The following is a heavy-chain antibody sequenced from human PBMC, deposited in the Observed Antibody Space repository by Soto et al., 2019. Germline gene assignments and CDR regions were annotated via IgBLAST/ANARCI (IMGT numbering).Heavy chain of an antibody. CDR3: ARGVGSGSYYNQYNWFDP. CDR1: GYTFTNYG. J-gene: IGHJ5*02. CDR2: ISGYNGNT. Sequence: QVQLVQSGAEGKKPGASVKVSCKASGYTFTNYGITWVRQAPGQGLEWMGWISGYNGNTKNAQKLQGRVTMTTDTSTSTAYMELRSLRSDDTAVYYCARGVGSGSYYNQYNWFDPWGQGTLVTVSS. V-gene: IGHV1-18*01. D-gene: IGHD3-10*01.